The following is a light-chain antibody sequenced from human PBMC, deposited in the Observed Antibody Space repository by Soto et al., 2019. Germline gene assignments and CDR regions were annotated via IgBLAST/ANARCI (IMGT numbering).Light chain of an antibody. CDR1: TGAVTSGHY. Sequence: QAVVTQEPSLIVSPGGTVTLTCGSSTGAVTSGHYPHWFQQKPDQAPRTLIYDTSIKHSWTPARFSGSLLGGKAALTLSGAQPADEADYYCLLYYSETVVFVGGTKLTVL. CDR2: DTS. CDR3: LLYYSETVV. J-gene: IGLJ2*01. V-gene: IGLV7-46*01.